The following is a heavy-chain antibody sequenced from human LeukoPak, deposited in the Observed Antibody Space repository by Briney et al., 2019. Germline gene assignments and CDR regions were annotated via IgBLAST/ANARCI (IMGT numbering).Heavy chain of an antibody. CDR2: IYTTGST. J-gene: IGHJ5*02. V-gene: IGHV4-4*07. CDR3: ARDCSGGSCYSPSWWFDP. Sequence: ASETLSLTCTVSGGSISSYYWSWIRQPAGKCLEWIGRIYTTGSTNYNPSLKSRVTMSVDTSKNQFSLKLSSVTAADTAVYYCARDCSGGSCYSPSWWFDPWGQGTLVTVSS. CDR1: GGSISSYY. D-gene: IGHD2-15*01.